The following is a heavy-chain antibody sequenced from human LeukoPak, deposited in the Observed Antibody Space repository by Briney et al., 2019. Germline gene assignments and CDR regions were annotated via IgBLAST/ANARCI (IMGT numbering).Heavy chain of an antibody. Sequence: GGSLRLSCAASGFTVSDYYMSLIRQASGKGLEWVSYISSSGSTIYYADSVKGRFTISRDNAKNSLYLQMNSLRAEDTAVYYCARDKARSSGATPKRYYYYYYGMDVWGQGTTVTVSS. CDR3: ARDKARSSGATPKRYYYYYYGMDV. CDR2: ISSSGSTI. J-gene: IGHJ6*02. CDR1: GFTVSDYY. D-gene: IGHD3-22*01. V-gene: IGHV3-11*01.